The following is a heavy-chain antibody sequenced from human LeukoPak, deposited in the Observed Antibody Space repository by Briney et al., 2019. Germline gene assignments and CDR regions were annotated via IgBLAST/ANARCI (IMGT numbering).Heavy chain of an antibody. V-gene: IGHV4-31*03. CDR1: GGSISSGGYC. Sequence: SETLSLTCTVSGGSISSGGYCWSWIRQHPGKGLEWIGYIYYSGSTYYNPSLKSRVTISVDTSKNQFSLKLSSVTAADTAVYYCAREAPVGVGATTGGIDYWGQGTLVTVSS. J-gene: IGHJ4*02. D-gene: IGHD1-26*01. CDR3: AREAPVGVGATTGGIDY. CDR2: IYYSGST.